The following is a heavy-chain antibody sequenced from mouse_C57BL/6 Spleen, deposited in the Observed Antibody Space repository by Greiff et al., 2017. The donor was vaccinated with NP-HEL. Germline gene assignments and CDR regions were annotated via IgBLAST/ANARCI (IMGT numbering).Heavy chain of an antibody. CDR2: IDPSDSYT. CDR3: ARAGAYYSNYYAMDY. CDR1: GYTFTSYW. Sequence: QVQLQQPGAELVMPGASVKLSCKASGYTFTSYWMHWVKQRPGQGLEWIGEIDPSDSYTNYNQKFKGKSTLTVDKSSSTADMQLSSLTSEDSAVYYCARAGAYYSNYYAMDYWGQGTSVTVSS. V-gene: IGHV1-69*01. J-gene: IGHJ4*01. D-gene: IGHD2-5*01.